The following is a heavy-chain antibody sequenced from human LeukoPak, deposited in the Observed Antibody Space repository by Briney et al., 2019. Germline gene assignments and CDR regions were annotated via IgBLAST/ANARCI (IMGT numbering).Heavy chain of an antibody. J-gene: IGHJ4*02. Sequence: GGSLRLSCAASGFTFSTYTMAWVRQAPGGGLEWVSDIGGDGGGGTYYADSVKGRFAISRDNSKSTLYLQMNSLRAEDTAVYYCVKDFGRNLGGPGYWGRGTLVTVSS. CDR3: VKDFGRNLGGPGY. V-gene: IGHV3-23*01. CDR2: IGGDGGGGT. D-gene: IGHD3-10*01. CDR1: GFTFSTYT.